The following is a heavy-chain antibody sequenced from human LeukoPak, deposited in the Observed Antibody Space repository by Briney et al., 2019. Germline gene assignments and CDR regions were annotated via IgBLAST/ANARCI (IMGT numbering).Heavy chain of an antibody. D-gene: IGHD1-26*01. V-gene: IGHV3-53*01. J-gene: IGHJ4*02. Sequence: GGSLRLSCAASGFTVSNNYMSWVRQAPGKGLEWVSVIYSGGRTYYADSVKGRFTISRDNSKHTLYLQMNSLRPEDTAVYYCARGGCVQYYFDYWGQGTLVTVSS. CDR1: GFTVSNNY. CDR2: IYSGGRT. CDR3: ARGGCVQYYFDY.